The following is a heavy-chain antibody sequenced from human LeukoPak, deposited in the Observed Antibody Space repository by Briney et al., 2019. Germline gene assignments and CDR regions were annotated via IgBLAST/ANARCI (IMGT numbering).Heavy chain of an antibody. V-gene: IGHV3-7*01. CDR3: ARGTRPVLYYFDY. D-gene: IGHD6-6*01. CDR1: GFTFSNYW. CDR2: IKQDGSEK. Sequence: GGSLRLSCAASGFTFSNYWMHWVRQAPGKGLEWVAHIKQDGSEKNYVDSVEGRFTISRDNAKSSVYLQMNSLRAEDTAVYYCARGTRPVLYYFDYWGQGTLVTVSS. J-gene: IGHJ4*02.